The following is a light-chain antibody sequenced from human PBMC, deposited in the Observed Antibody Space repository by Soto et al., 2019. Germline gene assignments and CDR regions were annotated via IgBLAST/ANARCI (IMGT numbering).Light chain of an antibody. CDR2: GAS. CDR3: QQYHTSPWT. CDR1: QSISSN. J-gene: IGKJ1*01. V-gene: IGKV3-15*01. Sequence: EIVMTQSPATLPVSPGERATLSCRASQSISSNLAWYQQKSGQAPRLLIYGASTRATGIPARFSGSGSGTEFTLTISSLQSEDFAVYCCQQYHTSPWTFGQGTKVE.